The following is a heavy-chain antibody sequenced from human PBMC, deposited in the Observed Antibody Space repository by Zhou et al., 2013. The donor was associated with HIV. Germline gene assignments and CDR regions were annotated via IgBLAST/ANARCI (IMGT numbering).Heavy chain of an antibody. CDR2: INPSGGST. CDR3: ARGDYDSSGYYTGMGGSLDY. Sequence: QVQLVQSGAEVKKPGASVKVSCKASGYTFTSYYMHWVRQAPGQGLEWMGIINPSGGSTSYAQKFQGRVTMTRDTSTSTVYMELSSLRSEDTAVYYCARGDYDSSGYYTGMGGSLDYWGQGTLVTVSS. CDR1: GYTFTSYY. D-gene: IGHD3-22*01. J-gene: IGHJ4*02. V-gene: IGHV1-46*01.